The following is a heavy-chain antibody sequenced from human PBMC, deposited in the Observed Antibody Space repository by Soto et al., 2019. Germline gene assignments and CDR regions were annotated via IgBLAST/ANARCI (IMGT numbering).Heavy chain of an antibody. V-gene: IGHV4-59*08. CDR2: IYYSGST. CDR1: GGSISSYY. Sequence: SETLSLTCTVPGGSISSYYWSWIRQPPGKGLEWIGYIYYSGSTNYNPSLKSRVTISVDTSKNQFSLKLSSVTAADTAVYYCAKHCGSPSAYLGCFAPGGQGTLVTVPS. CDR3: AKHCGSPSAYLGCFAP. J-gene: IGHJ5*02. D-gene: IGHD2-2*01.